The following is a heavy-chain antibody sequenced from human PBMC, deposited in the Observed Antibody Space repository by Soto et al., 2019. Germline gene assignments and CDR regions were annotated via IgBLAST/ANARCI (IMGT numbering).Heavy chain of an antibody. Sequence: GGSLRLSCAASGFTFSNYGMRWVRQAPGKGLEWVSVISGSGGSTYYADSVKGRFTLSRDNSKNTVYLQMNSLRAEDTAVYYCAKDSPVGVPLLRDLHDWGQGTLVTVSS. V-gene: IGHV3-23*01. CDR1: GFTFSNYG. D-gene: IGHD2-15*01. J-gene: IGHJ1*01. CDR2: ISGSGGST. CDR3: AKDSPVGVPLLRDLHD.